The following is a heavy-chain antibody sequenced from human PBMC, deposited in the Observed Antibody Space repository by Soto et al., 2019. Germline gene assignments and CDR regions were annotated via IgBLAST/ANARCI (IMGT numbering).Heavy chain of an antibody. D-gene: IGHD2-15*01. CDR1: GYTFTGYY. CDR3: ARDFGGVAPPRYYFDY. Sequence: ASVKVSCKASGYTFTGYYMHWVRQAPGQGLEWMGWINPNSGGTNYAQKFQGRVTMTRDTSISTAYMELSRLRSDDTAVYYCARDFGGVAPPRYYFDYWGQGTLVTVSS. CDR2: INPNSGGT. J-gene: IGHJ4*02. V-gene: IGHV1-2*02.